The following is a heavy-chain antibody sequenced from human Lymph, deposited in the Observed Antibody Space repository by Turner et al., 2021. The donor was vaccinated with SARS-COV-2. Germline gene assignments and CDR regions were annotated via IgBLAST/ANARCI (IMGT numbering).Heavy chain of an antibody. D-gene: IGHD3-22*01. J-gene: IGHJ4*02. CDR3: AKNEMAMIVVVITLFDY. Sequence: EVQLLESGGGLVQPGGSLGLSCAASGLTFSSYAMSWVRQAPGQGLEWVSTISGSGVSTYYADSVKDRFTISRDNSKTTLYLQMNSLRAEDTAVYYCAKNEMAMIVVVITLFDYWGQGTLVTVSS. CDR2: ISGSGVST. CDR1: GLTFSSYA. V-gene: IGHV3-23*01.